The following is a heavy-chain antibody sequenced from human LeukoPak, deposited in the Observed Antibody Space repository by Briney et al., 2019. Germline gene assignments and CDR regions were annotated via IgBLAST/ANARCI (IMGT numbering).Heavy chain of an antibody. CDR2: IYYSGST. J-gene: IGHJ3*02. D-gene: IGHD1-26*01. CDR3: ARDGRYYYAFDI. V-gene: IGHV4-30-4*07. Sequence: TSETLSLTCAVSGGSISSGGYSWSWIRQPPGKGLEWIGYIYYSGSTYYNPSLKSRVTISVDTSKNQFSLKLSSVTAADTAVYYCARDGRYYYAFDIWGQGTMVTVSS. CDR1: GGSISSGGYS.